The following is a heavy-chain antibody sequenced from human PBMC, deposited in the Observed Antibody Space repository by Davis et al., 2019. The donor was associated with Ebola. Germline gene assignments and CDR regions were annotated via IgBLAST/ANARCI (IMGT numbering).Heavy chain of an antibody. CDR2: INHSGST. J-gene: IGHJ6*02. V-gene: IGHV4-34*01. Sequence: GSLRLSCTVSGGSISSYYWSWIRQPPGKGLEWIGEINHSGSTNYNPSLKSRVTISVDTSKNQFSLKLSSVTAADTAVYYCARGDFDWLRVGMDVWGQGTTVTVSS. D-gene: IGHD3-9*01. CDR1: GGSISSYY. CDR3: ARGDFDWLRVGMDV.